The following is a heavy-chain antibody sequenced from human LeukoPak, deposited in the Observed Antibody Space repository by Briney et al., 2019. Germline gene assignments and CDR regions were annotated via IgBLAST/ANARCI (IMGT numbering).Heavy chain of an antibody. D-gene: IGHD3-10*01. CDR3: ARGGGELFYSDY. J-gene: IGHJ4*02. CDR1: GFTFSSYA. V-gene: IGHV3-23*01. Sequence: GGSLRLSCAASGFTFSSYAMSWVRQAPGKGLEWVSAISGSGGSTYYADSVKGRFTISRDNAKNSLYLQMNSLRAEDTAVYYCARGGGELFYSDYWGQGTLVTVSS. CDR2: ISGSGGST.